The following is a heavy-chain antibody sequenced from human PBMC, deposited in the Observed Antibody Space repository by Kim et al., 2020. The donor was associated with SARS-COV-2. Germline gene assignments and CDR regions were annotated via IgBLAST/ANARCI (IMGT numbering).Heavy chain of an antibody. D-gene: IGHD6-13*01. CDR3: AITRTSWTLFDY. J-gene: IGHJ4*02. Sequence: GESLKISCEESGYNFPNYWINWVRQMPGKGLEWMGRVAPSDSYSKIDPSFQGQVTFSADKSSRTAFLQWDSLKASDTAIYYCAITRTSWTLFDYWGRGTLVTVSS. V-gene: IGHV5-10-1*04. CDR2: VAPSDSYS. CDR1: GYNFPNYW.